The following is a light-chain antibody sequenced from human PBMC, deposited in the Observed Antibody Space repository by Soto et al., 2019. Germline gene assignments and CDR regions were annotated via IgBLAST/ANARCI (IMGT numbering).Light chain of an antibody. CDR1: TEPVTSGHY. Sequence: QAVVTQEPSLTVSPGGTVTLTCGSGTEPVTSGHYSYCFQGKLGQPPKTLIYDTSNKRSWTPARFSGSLLGGKAALTLSGAQPEDEADYYCLLSYSDARKVAFGGGTKLTVL. J-gene: IGLJ2*01. CDR2: DTS. CDR3: LLSYSDARKVA. V-gene: IGLV7-46*01.